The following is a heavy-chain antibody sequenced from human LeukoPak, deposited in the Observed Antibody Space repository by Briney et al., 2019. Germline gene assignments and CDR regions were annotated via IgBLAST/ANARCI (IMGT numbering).Heavy chain of an antibody. Sequence: GGSLRLSCAVTGFNLRTYWIHWVRHSPGRGLGWVARINGEGSRISYADSVRGRFTISRDNAKNTAYLQMNSLRAEDTALYYCARDPGYYYYGMDVWGQGTTV. V-gene: IGHV3-74*01. CDR2: INGEGSRI. CDR3: ARDPGYYYYGMDV. CDR1: GFNLRTYW. J-gene: IGHJ6*02.